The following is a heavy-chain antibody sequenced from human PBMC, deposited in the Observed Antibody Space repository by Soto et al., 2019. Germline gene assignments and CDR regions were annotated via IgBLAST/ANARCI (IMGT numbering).Heavy chain of an antibody. CDR2: ISSNGGRT. CDR3: AREGLRDAFDI. V-gene: IGHV3-64*01. D-gene: IGHD6-19*01. CDR1: GFTFSSYA. J-gene: IGHJ3*02. Sequence: EVQLVESGGGLVQPGGSLRLSCAASGFTFSSYAMHWVRQAPGKGLEYVSAISSNGGRTYYANSVKGRFTISRDNSKNTLHLQMGSLRAEDMAVYYCAREGLRDAFDIWGQGTMVTVSS.